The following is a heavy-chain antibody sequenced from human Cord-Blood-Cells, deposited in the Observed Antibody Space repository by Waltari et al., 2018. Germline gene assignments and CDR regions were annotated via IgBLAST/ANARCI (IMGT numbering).Heavy chain of an antibody. V-gene: IGHV1-3*01. CDR1: GYTFTSYA. J-gene: IGHJ4*02. Sequence: QVQLVQSGAEVKKPGASVKVSCKASGYTFTSYAMHWVRQAPGQRLEWMGWINAGNGNTKYSQKFQGKVTITRDTSASTAYMELSRLRSEDTAVYYCARDLDTAMGDYWGQGTLVTVSS. CDR2: INAGNGNT. D-gene: IGHD5-18*01. CDR3: ARDLDTAMGDY.